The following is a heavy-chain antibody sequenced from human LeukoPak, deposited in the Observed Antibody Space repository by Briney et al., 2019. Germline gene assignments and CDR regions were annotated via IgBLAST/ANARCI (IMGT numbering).Heavy chain of an antibody. CDR3: ARRPTARQYGDYFDY. J-gene: IGHJ4*02. CDR1: GFSLSTTGVG. Sequence: SGPTLVNPTQTLTLTCTFSGFSLSTTGVGVGWIRQPPGKAPEWLALIYWNEDKRCSPSLKSRLTISKDTSKNQVVLTMTNMDPVDTATYYCARRPTARQYGDYFDYWGQGTLVTVSS. V-gene: IGHV2-5*01. CDR2: IYWNEDK. D-gene: IGHD4-17*01.